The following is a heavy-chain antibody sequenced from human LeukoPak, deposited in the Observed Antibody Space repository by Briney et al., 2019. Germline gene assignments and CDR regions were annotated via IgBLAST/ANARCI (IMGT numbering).Heavy chain of an antibody. J-gene: IGHJ4*02. V-gene: IGHV3-30*18. CDR3: AKQRAGISWSPDY. Sequence: PGRSLRLSCAASGFIFSTYGMHWVRQAPGKGLEWVAVMSYDGSSGYYADSVKGRFTISKDNSKNTLYLQMNSLRAEDTAVYYCAKQRAGISWSPDYWGQGTLVTVSS. CDR2: MSYDGSSG. CDR1: GFIFSTYG. D-gene: IGHD6-13*01.